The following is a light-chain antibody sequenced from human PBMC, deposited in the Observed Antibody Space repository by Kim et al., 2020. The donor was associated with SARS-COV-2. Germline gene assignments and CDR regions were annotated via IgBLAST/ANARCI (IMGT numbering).Light chain of an antibody. J-gene: IGKJ1*01. CDR1: QSVGSSY. CDR2: GAS. Sequence: YPGERPTLYCRASQSVGSSYLAWYQQKPGQAPRLLIYGASSRATGIPDRFSGSGSGTDFTLTISRLEPEDFAVYYCQQYSISPWTFGQGTKVDIK. CDR3: QQYSISPWT. V-gene: IGKV3-20*01.